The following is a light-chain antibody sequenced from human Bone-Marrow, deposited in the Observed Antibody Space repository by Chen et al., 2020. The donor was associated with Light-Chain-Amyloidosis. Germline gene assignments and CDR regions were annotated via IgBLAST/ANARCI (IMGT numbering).Light chain of an antibody. CDR2: DDS. Sequence: SYVLTQPSSVSVAPGQTATIACGGNNIGSTSVHWYQQTPGQAPLLVVYDDSDRPSGIPERWAGSNAGSTANLTIRRGEAGDEADYYGQVWDRSSDRPVFGGGTKLTGL. V-gene: IGLV3-21*02. CDR3: QVWDRSSDRPV. CDR1: NIGSTS. J-gene: IGLJ3*02.